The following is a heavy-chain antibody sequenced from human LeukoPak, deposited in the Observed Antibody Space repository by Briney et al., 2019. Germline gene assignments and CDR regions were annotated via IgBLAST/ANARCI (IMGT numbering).Heavy chain of an antibody. CDR3: ARSSFDWLFAGIFDY. CDR1: GITLRTYD. V-gene: IGHV3-30*03. CDR2: ISYDGRKI. Sequence: GGSLRLSCAASGITLRTYDMHWVRQAPGKGLEWVAFISYDGRKIDQAESVKGRFTISRDISKNTLYLQMNSLRAEDTAVYYCARSSFDWLFAGIFDYWGQGTLVTVSS. D-gene: IGHD3-9*01. J-gene: IGHJ4*02.